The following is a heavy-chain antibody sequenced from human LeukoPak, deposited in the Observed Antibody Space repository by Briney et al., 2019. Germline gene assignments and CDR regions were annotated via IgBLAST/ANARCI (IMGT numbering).Heavy chain of an antibody. CDR2: ISGSGGSK. D-gene: IGHD5-12*01. Sequence: GGSLRLSCAASGFTFSSYAMSWVRQAPGKGLEWVSAISGSGGSKYYADSVKGRFTISRDNSKNTPYLQMNSLRAEDTAVYYCAKEAWLTGWNYYFDYWGQGTLVTVSS. CDR3: AKEAWLTGWNYYFDY. J-gene: IGHJ4*02. V-gene: IGHV3-23*01. CDR1: GFTFSSYA.